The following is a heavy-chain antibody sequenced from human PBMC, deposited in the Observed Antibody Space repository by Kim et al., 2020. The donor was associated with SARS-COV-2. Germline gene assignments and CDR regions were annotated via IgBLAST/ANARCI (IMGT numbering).Heavy chain of an antibody. V-gene: IGHV5-10-1*01. CDR2: IDPSDSYT. CDR3: ASSRDSSGYYADY. Sequence: GESLKISCKGSGYSFTSYWISWVRQMPGKGLEWMGRIDPSDSYTNYSPSFQGHVTISADKSISTAYLQWSSLKASDTAMYYCASSRDSSGYYADYWGQGTLVTVSS. J-gene: IGHJ4*02. CDR1: GYSFTSYW. D-gene: IGHD3-22*01.